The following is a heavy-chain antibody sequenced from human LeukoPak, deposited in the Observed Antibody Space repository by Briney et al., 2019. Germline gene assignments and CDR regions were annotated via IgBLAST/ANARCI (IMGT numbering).Heavy chain of an antibody. Sequence: SETLSLTCAVYGVSFSDYYWSWIRQPPGKGLEWIGEIQYSADTNYNPSLKSRVTISVDTSKNQFSLKMYSVTAADTAVYYCARDPRWLTPDCTSTSCYENYFDPWGQGTLVTVSS. V-gene: IGHV4-34*01. D-gene: IGHD2-2*01. J-gene: IGHJ5*02. CDR3: ARDPRWLTPDCTSTSCYENYFDP. CDR1: GVSFSDYY. CDR2: IQYSADT.